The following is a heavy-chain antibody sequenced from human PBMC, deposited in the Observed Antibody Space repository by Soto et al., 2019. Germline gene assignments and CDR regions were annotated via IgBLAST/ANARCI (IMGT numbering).Heavy chain of an antibody. D-gene: IGHD6-19*01. CDR3: ARGLITGSHYSGGWYYFDS. Sequence: SETLCLTCAVEGGSCSGYVWTWIRQTPGKGLQWIGQINHSGSASYNPSLKSRVTISVHTSNSQFSLELSSVTAADTAVYYCARGLITGSHYSGGWYYFDSWGQGTQVTVS. CDR2: INHSGSA. CDR1: GGSCSGYV. V-gene: IGHV4-34*01. J-gene: IGHJ4*02.